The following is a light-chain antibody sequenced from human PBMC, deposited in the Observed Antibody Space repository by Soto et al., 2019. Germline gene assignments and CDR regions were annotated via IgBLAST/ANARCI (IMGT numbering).Light chain of an antibody. CDR2: AAS. Sequence: DIQMTQSPSSLSASVRDRVTITSWASKGISNYLAWYQQKPGKVPKLLIYAASTLQSGVPSRFSGSGSGTDFTLTISSLQPEDVATYYCQKYDSAPWTFGQGTKVEI. V-gene: IGKV1-27*01. CDR3: QKYDSAPWT. J-gene: IGKJ1*01. CDR1: KGISNY.